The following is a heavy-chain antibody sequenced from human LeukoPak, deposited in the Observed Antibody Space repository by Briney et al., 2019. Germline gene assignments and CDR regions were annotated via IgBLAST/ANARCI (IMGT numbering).Heavy chain of an antibody. V-gene: IGHV3-30*04. CDR2: ISYDGSNK. Sequence: PGRYLRLSWAASVVTFSSYTMHWVRQAPCKGLEWVAVISYDGSNKYYADSVKGRFTISRDNSKNTLYLQMNSLRAEDTAVYYCARDYDFWSGYSLDYWGQGTLVTVSS. J-gene: IGHJ4*02. CDR1: VVTFSSYT. D-gene: IGHD3-3*01. CDR3: ARDYDFWSGYSLDY.